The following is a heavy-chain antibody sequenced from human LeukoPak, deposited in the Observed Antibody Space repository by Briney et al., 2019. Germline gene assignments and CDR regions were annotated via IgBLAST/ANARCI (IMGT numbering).Heavy chain of an antibody. Sequence: PSETLSLTCTVSGDSVSGYYWNWIRQSPEKGLEWIGYIYNSGTTIYNSSLKSRVTISGDTSKNQFSLRLSSVTAADTATYYCARGFRFSLYGFDVWGQGTTVTVPS. CDR3: ARGFRFSLYGFDV. D-gene: IGHD3-3*01. V-gene: IGHV4-4*09. J-gene: IGHJ6*02. CDR2: IYNSGTT. CDR1: GDSVSGYY.